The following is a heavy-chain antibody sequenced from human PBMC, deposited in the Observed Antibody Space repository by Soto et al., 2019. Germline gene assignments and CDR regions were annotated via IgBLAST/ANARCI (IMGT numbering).Heavy chain of an antibody. J-gene: IGHJ5*02. D-gene: IGHD3-22*01. CDR1: GITFSSYA. V-gene: IGHV3-23*01. Sequence: EVQLLESGGGLVQPGGSLRLSCAASGITFSSYAMNWVRQAPGKGLEWVSALSASGVSTYYADSVKGRFTISRDNSKNTLYLQMTSLRAEDTAVYYCANSMKVGRGGFDPWGQGTLVTVSS. CDR2: LSASGVST. CDR3: ANSMKVGRGGFDP.